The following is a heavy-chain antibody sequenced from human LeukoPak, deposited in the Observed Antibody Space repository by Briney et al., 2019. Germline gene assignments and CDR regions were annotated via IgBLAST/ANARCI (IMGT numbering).Heavy chain of an antibody. V-gene: IGHV3-23*01. CDR3: ARVEDVYTSSPYFDY. CDR2: ISGSGGST. CDR1: GFTFSTYA. J-gene: IGHJ4*02. D-gene: IGHD6-6*01. Sequence: GGSLRLSCAASGFTFSTYAMSWVRQAPGKGLEWVSAISGSGGSTYYADSVKGRFTISRDNSKNKLYLQMNSLRAEDTAVYYCARVEDVYTSSPYFDYWGQGTLVTVSS.